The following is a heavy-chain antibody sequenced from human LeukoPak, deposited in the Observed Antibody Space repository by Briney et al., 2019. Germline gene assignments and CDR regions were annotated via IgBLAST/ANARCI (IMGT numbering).Heavy chain of an antibody. V-gene: IGHV1-69*04. CDR2: IIPILSIP. CDR3: ARDTYYYDSSGNIFEY. J-gene: IGHJ4*02. D-gene: IGHD3-22*01. CDR1: CGTFSNYA. Sequence: SVKDSCKTSCGTFSNYAISCVRQATGQGLEWMGRIIPILSIPQYAQKFQCRATITADKATGTAYMELTSLTPEDTAMYYYARDTYYYDSSGNIFEYWGQGTLVTVSS.